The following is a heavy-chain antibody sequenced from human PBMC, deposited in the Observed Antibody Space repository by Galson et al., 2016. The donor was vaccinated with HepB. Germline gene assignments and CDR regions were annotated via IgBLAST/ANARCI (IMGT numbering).Heavy chain of an antibody. D-gene: IGHD3-10*01. CDR3: ARDTMVRGAKMDY. CDR2: IIPIFGTT. CDR1: GDTFSTYA. V-gene: IGHV1-69*13. Sequence: SVKVSCKASGDTFSTYAISWVRQTPGQGPEWMGGIIPIFGTTNYAQRFQGRVMITADESTSTAYMELSSLRSEDTAAYYCARDTMVRGAKMDYWGQGTLVTVSS. J-gene: IGHJ4*02.